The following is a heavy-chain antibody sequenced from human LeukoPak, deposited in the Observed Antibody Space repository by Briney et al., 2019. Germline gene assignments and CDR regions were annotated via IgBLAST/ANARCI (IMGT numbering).Heavy chain of an antibody. CDR1: GGTFSSYA. Sequence: VASVKVSCKASGGTFSSYAISWVRQAPGQGLEWMGGIIPIFGTANYAQKFQGRVTITADKSTSTAYMELSSLRSEDTAVYYCARNLNSGYDSLNYYYYYYMDVWGKGTTVTVSS. D-gene: IGHD5-12*01. CDR2: IIPIFGTA. CDR3: ARNLNSGYDSLNYYYYYYMDV. J-gene: IGHJ6*03. V-gene: IGHV1-69*06.